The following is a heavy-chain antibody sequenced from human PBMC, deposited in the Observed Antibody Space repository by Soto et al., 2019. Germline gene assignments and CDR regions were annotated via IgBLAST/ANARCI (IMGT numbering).Heavy chain of an antibody. D-gene: IGHD4-17*01. CDR3: ARRDRYGDYGGYYYYMDV. Sequence: GESLKISCKGSGYSFTSYWIGWVRQMPGKGLEWMGIIYPGDSDTRYSPSFQGQVTISADKSISTAYLQWSSLKASDTAMYYCARRDRYGDYGGYYYYMDVWGKGTTVTVSS. J-gene: IGHJ6*03. V-gene: IGHV5-51*01. CDR2: IYPGDSDT. CDR1: GYSFTSYW.